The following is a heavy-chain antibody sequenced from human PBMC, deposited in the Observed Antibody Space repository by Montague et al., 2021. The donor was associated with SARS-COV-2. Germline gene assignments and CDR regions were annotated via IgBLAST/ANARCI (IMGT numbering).Heavy chain of an antibody. CDR2: INHSGST. D-gene: IGHD6-19*01. Sequence: SETLSLTCAVSGGSFSGYCWSWIRQPPGKGLEWIGEINHSGSTNSNPSLKSRVTISVDTSKNQFSLRLSSVTAADTAVYYCARGSRQWVVRPPHYYYFDYWGQGTLVTVSS. CDR3: ARGSRQWVVRPPHYYYFDY. J-gene: IGHJ4*02. CDR1: GGSFSGYC. V-gene: IGHV4-34*01.